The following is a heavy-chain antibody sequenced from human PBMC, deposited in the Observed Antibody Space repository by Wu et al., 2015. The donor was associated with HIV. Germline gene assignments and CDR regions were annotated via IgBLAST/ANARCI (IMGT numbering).Heavy chain of an antibody. V-gene: IGHV1-2*02. Sequence: QVQLVQSGAELTKPGASVRVSCQTSGYSFTAHYIHWVRRAPGQGLEWMGWINPDSGVTNYAQKFQGRVTMTTDTPISAAYMELSRLESDDTAIYFCTRDVLHGYDRGDYWGQGTRVTVSS. J-gene: IGHJ4*02. D-gene: IGHD5-12*01. CDR1: GYSFTAHY. CDR3: TRDVLHGYDRGDY. CDR2: INPDSGVT.